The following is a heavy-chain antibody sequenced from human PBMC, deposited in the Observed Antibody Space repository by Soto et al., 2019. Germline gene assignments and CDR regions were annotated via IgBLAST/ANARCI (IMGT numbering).Heavy chain of an antibody. V-gene: IGHV1-18*04. CDR3: ARARMFSGAHHDY. D-gene: IGHD1-26*01. J-gene: IGHJ4*02. Sequence: QVHLVQSGAVVENPGASVKVSCKASGYTFTNFGINWVRQAPGQGLEWMGWITPYNGNANYPQKHQDKLTRTTVTSTNTAYFELRSLRSDDTAVYFCARARMFSGAHHDYWGQGTRVTVSS. CDR2: ITPYNGNA. CDR1: GYTFTNFG.